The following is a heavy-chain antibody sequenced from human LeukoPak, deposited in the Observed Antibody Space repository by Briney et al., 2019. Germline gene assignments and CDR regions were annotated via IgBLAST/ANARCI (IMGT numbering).Heavy chain of an antibody. CDR2: VYDSGST. J-gene: IGHJ5*02. D-gene: IGHD1-26*01. CDR1: GGSISSYY. CDR3: ARRLGGGSLRDWIDP. Sequence: SETLSLTCTVSGGSISSYYWNWIRQPPGKGLEWIGYVYDSGSTNYNPSLKSRVTISVDTSRNQFSLKLSSVTAADTAVYYCARRLGGGSLRDWIDPWGQGTLVTVSS. V-gene: IGHV4-59*01.